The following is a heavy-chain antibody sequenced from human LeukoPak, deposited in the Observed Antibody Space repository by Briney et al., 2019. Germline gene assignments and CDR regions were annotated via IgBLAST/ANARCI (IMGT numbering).Heavy chain of an antibody. V-gene: IGHV3-30-3*02. CDR1: GFTFSSYA. D-gene: IGHD3-22*01. J-gene: IGHJ3*02. Sequence: PGGSLRLSCAASGFTFSSYAMSWVRQAPGKGLEWVAVISYDGSNKYYADSVKGRFTISRDNSKNTLYLQMNSLRAEDTAVYYCAKSHTMIVVVGAFDIWGQGTMVTVSS. CDR2: ISYDGSNK. CDR3: AKSHTMIVVVGAFDI.